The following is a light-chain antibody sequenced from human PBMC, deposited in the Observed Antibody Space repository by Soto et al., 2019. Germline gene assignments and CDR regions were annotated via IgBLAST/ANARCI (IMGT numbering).Light chain of an antibody. V-gene: IGLV1-47*01. Sequence: QSVLTQPPSASGTPGQRVTISCSGSSSNIGSNYVYWYQQLPGTAPKLLIYRNNQRPSGVPDRFSGSKSGTSASLAISGLRSEDEADYYCAAWDDILGVFGGGTQLTVL. CDR2: RNN. J-gene: IGLJ2*01. CDR3: AAWDDILGV. CDR1: SSNIGSNY.